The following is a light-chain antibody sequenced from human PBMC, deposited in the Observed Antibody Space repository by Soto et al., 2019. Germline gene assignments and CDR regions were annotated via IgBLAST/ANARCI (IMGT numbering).Light chain of an antibody. CDR1: SSDVGSFDL. Sequence: QSVLTQPASVSASPGQSITISCTAASSDVGSFDLVSWYQQNPGKAPKLLIYEGSKRPSGVSNRFSGSNSGNTASLTISGLQAEDEAEYYCCSYAGRVFYVFGTGTKVTVL. CDR3: CSYAGRVFYV. CDR2: EGS. J-gene: IGLJ1*01. V-gene: IGLV2-23*01.